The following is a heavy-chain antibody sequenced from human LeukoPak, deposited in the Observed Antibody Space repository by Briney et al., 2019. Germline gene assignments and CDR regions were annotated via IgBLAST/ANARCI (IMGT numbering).Heavy chain of an antibody. CDR2: INPNSGGT. CDR3: ARATGGYCSGGSCSLSDY. V-gene: IGHV1-2*04. J-gene: IGHJ4*02. Sequence: ASVKVSCKASGYTFTGYYMHWVRQAPGQGLEWMGWINPNSGGTNYAQKFQGWVTMTRDTSISTAYMELSRLRSDDTAVYYCARATGGYCSGGSCSLSDYWGQGTLVTVSS. CDR1: GYTFTGYY. D-gene: IGHD2-15*01.